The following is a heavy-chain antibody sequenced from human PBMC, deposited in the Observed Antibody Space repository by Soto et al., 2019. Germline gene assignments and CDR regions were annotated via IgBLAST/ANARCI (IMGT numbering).Heavy chain of an antibody. D-gene: IGHD6-13*01. CDR3: AREWSAAGHFYGMDV. J-gene: IGHJ6*02. CDR2: MNTNSDDT. CDR1: GYTFTSYD. Sequence: ASVKVSCKTSGYTFTSYDINWVGQAPGQGLEWVGWMNTNSDDTRSAQKFRGRLTLTRDKSMRAVYMKLSNLRPDDSAVYYCAREWSAAGHFYGMDVWGQGTTVTVSS. V-gene: IGHV1-8*01.